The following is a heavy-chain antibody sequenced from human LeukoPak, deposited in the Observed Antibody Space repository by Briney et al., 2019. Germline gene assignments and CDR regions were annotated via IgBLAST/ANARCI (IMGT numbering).Heavy chain of an antibody. CDR3: AREADSGSYYTPLMDV. V-gene: IGHV4-30-4*01. J-gene: IGHJ6*02. CDR2: IYYSGST. CDR1: GGSISSGGFY. D-gene: IGHD3-10*01. Sequence: SETLSLTCTVSGGSISSGGFYWSWIRQPPGKGLEGIGYIYYSGSTYYNPSLKSRVTISVYTSKHQLSLKLSSVTAADTAVYYCAREADSGSYYTPLMDVWGQGTTVTVSS.